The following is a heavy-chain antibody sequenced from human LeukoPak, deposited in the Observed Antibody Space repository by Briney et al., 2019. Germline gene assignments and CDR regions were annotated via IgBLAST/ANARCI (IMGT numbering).Heavy chain of an antibody. J-gene: IGHJ2*01. Sequence: GGSLTPSRAASGFTFSSYIMNWVRQAPGKGLEWVSSISSSSSYIYYADSVKGRFTISSDNAKNSLYLQMNSLRAEDTAVYYCAKDSSSAWLERYFDLWERERLLTVSS. CDR1: GFTFSSYI. D-gene: IGHD6-19*01. CDR3: AKDSSSAWLERYFDL. V-gene: IGHV3-21*01. CDR2: ISSSSSYI.